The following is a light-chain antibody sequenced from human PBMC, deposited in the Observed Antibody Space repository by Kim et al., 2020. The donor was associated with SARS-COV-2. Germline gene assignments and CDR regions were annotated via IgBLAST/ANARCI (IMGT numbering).Light chain of an antibody. V-gene: IGKV1-16*02. CDR3: QQYNTYPWT. J-gene: IGKJ1*01. Sequence: ASVGDRVTVTCRASQDIRNYLAWFQQKPGKATKFLIYGASRLQSGVPSKFSGSGSGTHFTLIISSLQPEDFANYYYQQYNTYPWTFGQGTKVDIK. CDR1: QDIRNY. CDR2: GAS.